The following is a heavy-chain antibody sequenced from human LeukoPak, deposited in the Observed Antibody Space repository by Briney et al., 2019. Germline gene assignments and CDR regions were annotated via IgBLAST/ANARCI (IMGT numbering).Heavy chain of an antibody. CDR2: IKQDESEK. J-gene: IGHJ4*02. Sequence: PGGSLRLSCAASGFSFSNYWMSWVRQAPGKGLEWVANIKQDESEKDYVDSVKGRFTISRDNSKNSLYLQMNSLRTEDTALYYCAKGKNTGSYLSHVDYWGQGTLVTVSS. D-gene: IGHD3-10*01. CDR3: AKGKNTGSYLSHVDY. V-gene: IGHV3-7*03. CDR1: GFSFSNYW.